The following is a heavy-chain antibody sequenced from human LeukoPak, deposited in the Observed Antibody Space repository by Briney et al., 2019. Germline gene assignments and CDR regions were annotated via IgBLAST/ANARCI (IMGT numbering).Heavy chain of an antibody. V-gene: IGHV4-61*08. CDR3: ARGSRGYSYG. J-gene: IGHJ4*02. Sequence: SETLSLTCTVSGGSVSSGGYYWSWIRQPPGKGLEWIGYIYYSASTNYNPSLKSRVTISVDTSNNQFSLKLSSVTAADTAVYYCARGSRGYSYGWGQGTLVTVSS. D-gene: IGHD5-18*01. CDR1: GGSVSSGGYY. CDR2: IYYSAST.